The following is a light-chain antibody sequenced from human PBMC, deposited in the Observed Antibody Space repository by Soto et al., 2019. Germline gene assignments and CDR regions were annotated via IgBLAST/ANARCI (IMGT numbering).Light chain of an antibody. CDR2: GAS. CDR3: QQYGSSPRT. J-gene: IGKJ1*01. CDR1: QSVSSSF. Sequence: EIVLAQSPATLSLSPGERATLSCRASQSVSSSFLGWYQQRPGQAPRLLIYGASSRATGIPDRFSGSGSGTDFTLTINRLEPEDFAVYYCQQYGSSPRTFGQGTKVDIK. V-gene: IGKV3-20*01.